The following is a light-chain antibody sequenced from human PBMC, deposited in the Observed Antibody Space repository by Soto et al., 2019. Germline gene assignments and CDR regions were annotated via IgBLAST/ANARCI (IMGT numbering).Light chain of an antibody. CDR1: QTVSNK. Sequence: EIVLTHSPATLSSSPWERATLSCRASQTVSNKLAWYQHKPGQAPRLLIYDTSNRATGIPARFSGSGSGTDFTLTISSLEPEDFAVYYCQHYGSSALTFGQGTKVDIK. J-gene: IGKJ4*01. CDR2: DTS. V-gene: IGKV3-11*01. CDR3: QHYGSSALT.